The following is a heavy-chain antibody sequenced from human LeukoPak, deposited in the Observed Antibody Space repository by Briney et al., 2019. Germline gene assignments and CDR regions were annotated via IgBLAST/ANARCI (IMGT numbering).Heavy chain of an antibody. CDR1: GYTFTSYD. V-gene: IGHV1-8*01. D-gene: IGHD1-14*01. CDR3: ARVRILDAFDI. Sequence: PGASVKVSCKASGYTFTSYDINWVRQATGQGLEWMGWMNPNSGNTGSAQKFQGRVTMTRDTSISTAYMELSSRRFEDTAVYYCARVRILDAFDIWGQGTMVTVSS. J-gene: IGHJ3*02. CDR2: MNPNSGNT.